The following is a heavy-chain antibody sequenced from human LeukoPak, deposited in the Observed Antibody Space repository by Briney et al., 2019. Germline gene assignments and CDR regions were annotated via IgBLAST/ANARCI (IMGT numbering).Heavy chain of an antibody. D-gene: IGHD2-8*01. Sequence: SGTLSLTCAVSGGSISSSNWWSWVRQPPGKGLEWIGEIYHSGSTNYNPSLKSRVTISVDKSKNQFSLKLSSVTAADTAVYYCARAYGRNYYYYMDVWGKGTTVTISS. V-gene: IGHV4-4*02. CDR2: IYHSGST. J-gene: IGHJ6*03. CDR3: ARAYGRNYYYYMDV. CDR1: GGSISSSNW.